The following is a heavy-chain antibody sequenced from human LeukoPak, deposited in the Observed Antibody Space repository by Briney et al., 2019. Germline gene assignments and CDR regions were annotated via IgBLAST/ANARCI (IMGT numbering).Heavy chain of an antibody. CDR2: ISAYNGNT. CDR3: ARGGSGKDAFDI. CDR1: RYTFTPSG. D-gene: IGHD3-10*01. J-gene: IGHJ3*02. V-gene: IGHV1-18*01. Sequence: GAPVKVSCKASRYTFTPSGISAGRQAPGHGVEWMGWISAYNGNTNYAQKLQGRVTMTTDTSTSTAHMELRSLRSDDTAVYYCARGGSGKDAFDIWGQGTMVTVSS.